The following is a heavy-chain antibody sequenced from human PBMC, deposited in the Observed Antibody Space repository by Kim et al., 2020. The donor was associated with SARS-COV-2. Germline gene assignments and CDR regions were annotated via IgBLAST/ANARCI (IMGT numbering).Heavy chain of an antibody. Sequence: SETLSLTCAVYGGSFSGYYWSWIRQPPGKGLEWIGEINHSGSTNYNPSLKSRVTISVDTSKNQFSLKLSSVTAADTAVYYCARGQYSSSWYTGNYYGMDVWGQGTTVTVSS. CDR3: ARGQYSSSWYTGNYYGMDV. J-gene: IGHJ6*02. CDR2: INHSGST. V-gene: IGHV4-34*01. CDR1: GGSFSGYY. D-gene: IGHD6-13*01.